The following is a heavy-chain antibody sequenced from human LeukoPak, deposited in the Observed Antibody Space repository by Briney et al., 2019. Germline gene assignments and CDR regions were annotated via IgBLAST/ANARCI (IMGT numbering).Heavy chain of an antibody. CDR1: GFTFNNYD. V-gene: IGHV3-48*01. D-gene: IGHD6-19*01. Sequence: GGSLRLSCAASGFTFNNYDMNWVRQAPGKGLEWVSYISSSSSIIYYADSVKGRFSISRDNVKNSLYLQMNSLRAEDTAVYYCARGTVAGKAPYWGQGTLVTVSS. J-gene: IGHJ4*02. CDR2: ISSSSSII. CDR3: ARGTVAGKAPY.